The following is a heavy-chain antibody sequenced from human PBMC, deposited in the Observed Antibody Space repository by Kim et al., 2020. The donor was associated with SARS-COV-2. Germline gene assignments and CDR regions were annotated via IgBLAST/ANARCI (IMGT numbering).Heavy chain of an antibody. CDR2: IYYSGST. J-gene: IGHJ5*02. CDR1: GGSISSSSYY. CDR3: ASHDLTDLPNYYGSGSYLTTGFDP. Sequence: SETLSLTCTVSGGSISSSSYYWGWIRQPPGKGLEWIGSIYYSGSTYYNPSLKSRVTISVDTSKNQFSLKLSSVTAADTAVYYCASHDLTDLPNYYGSGSYLTTGFDPWGQGTLVTVSS. D-gene: IGHD3-10*01. V-gene: IGHV4-39*01.